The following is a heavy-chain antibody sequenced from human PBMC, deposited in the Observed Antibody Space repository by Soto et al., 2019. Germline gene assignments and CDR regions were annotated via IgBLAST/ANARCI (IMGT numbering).Heavy chain of an antibody. Sequence: SETLSLACPVSCGSTTIGGYYWNWIRQHPGKGLECIGYIHHSGSNYHNPSLESRVTMSIDTSKHQISLKLSSVTAADTAIYYCAREPYHYDSSGYYDCWGQGTLVTVS. V-gene: IGHV4-31*03. J-gene: IGHJ4*02. CDR2: IHHSGSN. D-gene: IGHD3-22*01. CDR3: AREPYHYDSSGYYDC. CDR1: CGSTTIGGYY.